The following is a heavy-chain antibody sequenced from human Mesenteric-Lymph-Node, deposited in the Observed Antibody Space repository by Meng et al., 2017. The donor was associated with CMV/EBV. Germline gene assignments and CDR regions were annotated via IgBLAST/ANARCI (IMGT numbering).Heavy chain of an antibody. CDR1: GGSFSDYY. CDR3: ARVWWGRGESDY. D-gene: IGHD2-21*01. CDR2: INHSLST. V-gene: IGHV4-34*01. Sequence: GSLRLSCSVYGGSFSDYYWSWIRQPPGKGLEWIGEINHSLSTNYNPSLKSRVTISIDTSKNQFSLKLSSVTAADTAVYYCARVWWGRGESDYWGQGTLVTVSS. J-gene: IGHJ4*02.